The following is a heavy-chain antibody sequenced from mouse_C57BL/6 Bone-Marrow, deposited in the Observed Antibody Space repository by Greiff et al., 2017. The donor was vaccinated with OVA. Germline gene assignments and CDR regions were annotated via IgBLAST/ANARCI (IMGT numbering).Heavy chain of an antibody. CDR3: STTVVAFYAMDY. Sequence: EVHLVESGGGLVQPGGSMKLSCVASGFTFSNYWMNWVRQSPEKGLEWVAQIRLKSDNYATHYAESVKGRFTISRDDSKSSVYLQMNNLRAEDTGIYYCSTTVVAFYAMDYWGQGTSVTVSS. V-gene: IGHV6-3*01. CDR2: IRLKSDNYAT. J-gene: IGHJ4*01. CDR1: GFTFSNYW. D-gene: IGHD1-1*01.